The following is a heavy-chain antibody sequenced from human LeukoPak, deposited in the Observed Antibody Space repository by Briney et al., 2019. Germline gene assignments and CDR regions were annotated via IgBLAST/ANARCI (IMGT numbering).Heavy chain of an antibody. CDR3: AVPLGYYGSGSYFPTDAFDI. J-gene: IGHJ3*02. Sequence: ASVKVSCKASGYTFTSYYMHWVRQAPGQGPEWMGIINPSGGSTSYAQKFQGRVTMTRDTSTSTVYMELSSLRSEDTAVYYCAVPLGYYGSGSYFPTDAFDIWGQGTMVTVSS. V-gene: IGHV1-46*01. CDR2: INPSGGST. D-gene: IGHD3-10*01. CDR1: GYTFTSYY.